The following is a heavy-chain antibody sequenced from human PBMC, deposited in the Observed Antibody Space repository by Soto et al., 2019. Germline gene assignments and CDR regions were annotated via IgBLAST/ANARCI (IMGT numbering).Heavy chain of an antibody. CDR2: ISYDGSNK. Sequence: GGSLRLSCAASGFTFSSYGMHWVRQAPGKGLEWVAVISYDGSNKYYADSVKGRFTISRDNSKNTLYLQMNSLRAEDTAVYYCAKNRYSGYAQQRVSGYWGQGTLVTVSS. CDR1: GFTFSSYG. D-gene: IGHD5-12*01. J-gene: IGHJ4*02. CDR3: AKNRYSGYAQQRVSGY. V-gene: IGHV3-30*18.